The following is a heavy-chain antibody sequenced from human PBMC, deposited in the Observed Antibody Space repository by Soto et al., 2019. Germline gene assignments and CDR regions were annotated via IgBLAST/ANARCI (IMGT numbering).Heavy chain of an antibody. CDR3: VRDRADFSSTYYHYFSV. Sequence: SETLSLTCAVSGDSISGSQWWSWVRLPPGKGLEWIGEISHTGTTNFNPSLKSRLTMSMDMSKNQVSLNLTSVTAADTAVYYCVRDRADFSSTYYHYFSVWGRGTLVTVSS. J-gene: IGHJ2*01. V-gene: IGHV4-4*02. D-gene: IGHD6-13*01. CDR1: GDSISGSQW. CDR2: ISHTGTT.